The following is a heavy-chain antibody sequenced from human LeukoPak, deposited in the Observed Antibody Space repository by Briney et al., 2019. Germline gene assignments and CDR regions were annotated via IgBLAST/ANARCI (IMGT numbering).Heavy chain of an antibody. J-gene: IGHJ4*02. Sequence: TGGSLRLSCAASGFTFSSHGMNWVRQAPGKGLEWVSGISPSGGITYYTDSVKGRFTISRDNSKNTLYLQMNSLRAEDTAVYYCAKVLIQDRTYYDILTGYYNPYYFDYWGQGTLVAVSS. D-gene: IGHD3-9*01. CDR3: AKVLIQDRTYYDILTGYYNPYYFDY. CDR1: GFTFSSHG. V-gene: IGHV3-23*01. CDR2: ISPSGGIT.